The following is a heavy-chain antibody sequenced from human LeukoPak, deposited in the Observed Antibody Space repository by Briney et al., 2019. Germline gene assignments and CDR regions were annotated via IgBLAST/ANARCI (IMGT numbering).Heavy chain of an antibody. Sequence: HPSETLSLTCTVSGGSISSYYWSWIRQPAGKGLEWIGRIYTSGSTDYNPSLKSRVTMSVDTSKNQFSLKLSYVTAADTAVYYCARVSWFPGSSYYYMDVWDKGTTVTVSS. D-gene: IGHD3-9*01. J-gene: IGHJ6*03. V-gene: IGHV4-4*07. CDR2: IYTSGST. CDR1: GGSISSYY. CDR3: ARVSWFPGSSYYYMDV.